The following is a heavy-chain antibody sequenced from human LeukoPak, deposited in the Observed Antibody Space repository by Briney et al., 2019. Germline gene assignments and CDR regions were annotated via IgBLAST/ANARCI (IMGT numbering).Heavy chain of an antibody. J-gene: IGHJ4*02. D-gene: IGHD3-22*01. CDR1: GFTFSSYS. Sequence: GGSLRLSCAASGFTFSSYSMNWVRQAPGKGLEWVSYISSSSSTIYYADSVKGRFTISRDNAKNSPYLQMNSLRAEDTAVYYCARGFDDYYDSSGYYVGYFDYWGQGTLVTVSS. V-gene: IGHV3-48*01. CDR2: ISSSSSTI. CDR3: ARGFDDYYDSSGYYVGYFDY.